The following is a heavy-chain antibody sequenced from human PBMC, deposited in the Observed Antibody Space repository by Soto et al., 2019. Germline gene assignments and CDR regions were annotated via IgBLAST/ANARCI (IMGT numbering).Heavy chain of an antibody. V-gene: IGHV4-31*03. CDR1: GGSINSGGYY. CDR3: ARVYRQSGYSSSWVFDY. Sequence: QVQLRESGPGLVKPSQTLSLTCTVSGGSINSGGYYWNWIRQHPGKGLEWIGYMYYSGSTYYNPSLRRRVIISAVAAESHSTLKLSSVPAADAPVYFCARVYRQSGYSSSWVFDYWGQGTLVNVSS. J-gene: IGHJ4*02. D-gene: IGHD6-13*01. CDR2: MYYSGST.